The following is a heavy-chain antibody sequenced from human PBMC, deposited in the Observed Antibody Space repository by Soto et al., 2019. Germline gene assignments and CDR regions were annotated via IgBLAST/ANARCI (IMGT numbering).Heavy chain of an antibody. CDR2: IYHTGVT. CDR1: GYSISSGSY. V-gene: IGHV4-38-2*02. D-gene: IGHD3-3*01. J-gene: IGHJ4*02. CDR3: ARYYDFWTSYLYYFDY. Sequence: SETLSLTCTVSGYSISSGSYWGWIRQPPGKGLEWIGNIYHTGVTFYNPSLKGRVTISVDTSRNQFSPKLTSVAAADTALYYCARYYDFWTSYLYYFDYWGQGTLVTVSS.